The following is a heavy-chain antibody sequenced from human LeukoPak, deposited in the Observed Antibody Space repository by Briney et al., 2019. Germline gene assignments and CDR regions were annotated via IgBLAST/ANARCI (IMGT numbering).Heavy chain of an antibody. J-gene: IGHJ4*02. V-gene: IGHV3-21*01. D-gene: IGHD2-15*01. CDR1: GFMFSGYS. Sequence: VGSLRLSCAASGFMFSGYSMNWVRQAPGKGLEWVSSIGSSSSSIYYADSVKGRFTISRDNAKNSLYLQMNSLRAEDTAVYYCARDRWELRGEFVYWGQGTLATASS. CDR3: ARDRWELRGEFVY. CDR2: IGSSSSSI.